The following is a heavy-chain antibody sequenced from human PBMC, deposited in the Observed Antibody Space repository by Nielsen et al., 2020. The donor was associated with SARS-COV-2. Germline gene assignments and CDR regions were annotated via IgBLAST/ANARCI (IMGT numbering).Heavy chain of an antibody. CDR1: GFTFGNYA. D-gene: IGHD2-2*02. V-gene: IGHV3-30-3*01. Sequence: GESLKISCAASGFTFGNYAMHWVRQPPSKGLEWVTIISYDGSNEHYADSVKGRFNISRDTSKNMVHLQMNSLKSEDTAVYYCARETLDYTSSFVDYWGQGTLVTVSS. CDR2: ISYDGSNE. J-gene: IGHJ4*02. CDR3: ARETLDYTSSFVDY.